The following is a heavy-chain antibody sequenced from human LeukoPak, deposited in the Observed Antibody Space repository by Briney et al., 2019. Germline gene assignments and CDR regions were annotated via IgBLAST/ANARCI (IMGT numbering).Heavy chain of an antibody. CDR1: GFTFSPYV. V-gene: IGHV3-30*18. Sequence: PGGSLRLSCEASGFTFSPYVMHWVRQAPGKGLEWTALISHDGTNSYYADSVKGRFTISRDNSKNTLFLEMSSLRSEDTAMYYCAKTQLILPRTYYGIDVWGQGTTVIVSS. D-gene: IGHD1-1*01. CDR3: AKTQLILPRTYYGIDV. CDR2: ISHDGTNS. J-gene: IGHJ6*02.